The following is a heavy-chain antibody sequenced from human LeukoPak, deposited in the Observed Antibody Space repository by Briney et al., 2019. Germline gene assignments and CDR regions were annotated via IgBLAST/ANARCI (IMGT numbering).Heavy chain of an antibody. V-gene: IGHV4-31*03. CDR1: GGSISSGGYY. J-gene: IGHJ4*02. D-gene: IGHD6-13*01. CDR2: IYYSEST. Sequence: PSETLSLTCTVSGGSISSGGYYWSWIRRHQGKGLEWIAYIYYSESTYSNPSLKSRVTISVDTSKNQFSLKLSSVTAADTAVYYCARGGSSWDMYYFDYWGQGTLVTVSS. CDR3: ARGGSSWDMYYFDY.